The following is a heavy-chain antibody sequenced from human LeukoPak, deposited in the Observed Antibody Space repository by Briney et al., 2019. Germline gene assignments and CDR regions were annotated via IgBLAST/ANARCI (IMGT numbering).Heavy chain of an antibody. CDR1: GGSFSGYY. CDR3: ARGGRGFWSGYAARDFDI. V-gene: IGHV4-34*01. CDR2: INHSGST. J-gene: IGHJ3*02. D-gene: IGHD3-3*01. Sequence: SETLSLTCAVYGGSFSGYYWSWIRQPPGKGLEWIGEINHSGSTNYNPSLKSRVTISVDTSKNQFSLKLSSVTAADTAVYYCARGGRGFWSGYAARDFDIWGQETMVTVSS.